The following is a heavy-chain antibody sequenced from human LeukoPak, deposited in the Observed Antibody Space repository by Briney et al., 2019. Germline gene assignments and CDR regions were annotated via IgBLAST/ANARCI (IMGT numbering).Heavy chain of an antibody. V-gene: IGHV3-64D*06. CDR2: ISSYGDST. CDR1: GFTFSSFA. J-gene: IGHJ4*02. D-gene: IGHD3-10*01. CDR3: VKDARPSGSGSYYYGDY. Sequence: GGSLRLSCAASGFTFSSFAMHWVRQAPGKGLEYVSAISSYGDSTYYADCVKDRFTIYRDNSKHTLSLQMSSLRAEDTAVYYCVKDARPSGSGSYYYGDYWGQGTLVTVSS.